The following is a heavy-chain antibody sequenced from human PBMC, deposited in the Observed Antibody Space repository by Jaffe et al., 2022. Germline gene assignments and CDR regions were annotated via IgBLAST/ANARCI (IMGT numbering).Heavy chain of an antibody. D-gene: IGHD2-2*01. CDR1: GFTFSSYS. J-gene: IGHJ6*03. V-gene: IGHV3-21*01. CDR3: ARERKVVPAAPPYYYYYYYMDV. Sequence: EVQLVESGGGLVKPGGSLRLSCAASGFTFSSYSMNWVRQAPGKGLEWVSSISSSSSYIYYADSVKGRFTISRDNAKNSLYLQMNSLRAEDTAVYYCARERKVVPAAPPYYYYYYYMDVWGKGTTVTVSS. CDR2: ISSSSSYI.